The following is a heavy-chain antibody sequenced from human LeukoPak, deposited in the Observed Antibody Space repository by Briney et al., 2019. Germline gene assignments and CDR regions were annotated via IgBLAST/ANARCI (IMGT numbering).Heavy chain of an antibody. V-gene: IGHV1-69*13. J-gene: IGHJ2*01. CDR2: IIPIFGTA. CDR3: ARVHDSSGYYWYFDL. Sequence: SVKVSCKASGGTFSSYAISWVRQAPGQGLEWMGGIIPIFGTANYAQKFQGRVTITADESTSTAYMELSSLRSEDTAVYYCARVHDSSGYYWYFDLWGRGTLVTVSS. D-gene: IGHD3-22*01. CDR1: GGTFSSYA.